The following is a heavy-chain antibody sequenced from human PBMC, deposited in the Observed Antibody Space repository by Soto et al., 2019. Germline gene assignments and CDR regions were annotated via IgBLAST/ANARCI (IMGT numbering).Heavy chain of an antibody. Sequence: QVQLQESGPGLVKPSQTLSLTCTVSGGSISSGDYYWSWIRQPPGKGLEWIGYIYYSGSTYYNPSLKSRVTISVDTSKNQFSLKLSSVTAADTAVYYCARVNPEIYYYYYGMDVWGQGTTVTVS. CDR3: ARVNPEIYYYYYGMDV. V-gene: IGHV4-30-4*01. CDR1: GGSISSGDYY. J-gene: IGHJ6*02. CDR2: IYYSGST.